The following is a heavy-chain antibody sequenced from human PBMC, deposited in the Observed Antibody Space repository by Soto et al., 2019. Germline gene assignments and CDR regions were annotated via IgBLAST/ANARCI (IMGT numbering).Heavy chain of an antibody. D-gene: IGHD6-6*01. V-gene: IGHV1-69*01. CDR3: ASNEYSTTFYYYGMDV. Sequence: QVQLVQSGAEVKKPGSSVKVSCKASGGTFSSYAITWVRQAPGQGLEWMGRIIPIFGTANYNQKFQGRVTITAGESTSTAYMARSSLRSEDTAVYYCASNEYSTTFYYYGMDVWGQRTTVTVSS. J-gene: IGHJ6*02. CDR1: GGTFSSYA. CDR2: IIPIFGTA.